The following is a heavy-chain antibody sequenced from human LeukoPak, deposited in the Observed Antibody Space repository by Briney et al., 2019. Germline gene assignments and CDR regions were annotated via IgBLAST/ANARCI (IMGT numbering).Heavy chain of an antibody. CDR2: INPDSGGI. CDR1: GYAFTDYK. CDR3: ARDRGRFNFAY. D-gene: IGHD3-10*01. V-gene: IGHV1-2*02. Sequence: ASVKVSCKASGYAFTDYKIHWVRQAPGQGPEWMGWINPDSGGINYAQKFQDRVTMTRDTSISTAYMELSRLRSDDTAVYYCARDRGRFNFAYWGKGTLVTVSS. J-gene: IGHJ4*02.